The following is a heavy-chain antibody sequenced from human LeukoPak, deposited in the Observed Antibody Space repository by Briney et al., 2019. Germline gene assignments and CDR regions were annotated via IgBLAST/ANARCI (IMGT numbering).Heavy chain of an antibody. V-gene: IGHV1-2*02. CDR3: ARDSLHCSSTSCYPHYYFDY. Sequence: ASVKVSCKASGYTFTGYYMHWVRQAPGQGLEWMGWINPNSGGTNYAQKFQGRVTMTRDTSISTAYMELSRLRSDDTAVYYCARDSLHCSSTSCYPHYYFDYWGQGTLVTVSS. CDR1: GYTFTGYY. J-gene: IGHJ4*02. D-gene: IGHD2-2*01. CDR2: INPNSGGT.